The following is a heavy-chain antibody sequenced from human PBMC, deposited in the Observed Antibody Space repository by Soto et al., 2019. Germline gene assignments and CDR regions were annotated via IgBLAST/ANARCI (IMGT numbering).Heavy chain of an antibody. D-gene: IGHD2-15*01. J-gene: IGHJ1*01. CDR3: AREENCRGGTCYSEYFHH. CDR1: GYIFTGYS. V-gene: IGHV1-46*01. CDR2: VNPSGGSA. Sequence: QVQLVQSGAEVKKPGASVKVSCKTSGYIFTGYSMHWVRQAPGQGLEWMGVVNPSGGSAHYAQSFEGRVTLTRDTSTSTFYMELSSLRSEDTAVYYCAREENCRGGTCYSEYFHHWGQGTLVTDSS.